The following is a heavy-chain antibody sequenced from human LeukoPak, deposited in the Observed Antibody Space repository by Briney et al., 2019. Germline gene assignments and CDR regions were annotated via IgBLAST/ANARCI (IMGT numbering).Heavy chain of an antibody. D-gene: IGHD5-24*01. V-gene: IGHV4-59*01. CDR1: GGSISSYY. Sequence: SETLSLTCTVSGGSISSYYWSWIRQPPGKGLEWIGYIYYSGSTNYNPSLKSRVTISVDTSKNQFSLKLSSVTAADRAVYYCARAPGEWLQLGAFDIWGQGTMVTVSS. CDR2: IYYSGST. CDR3: ARAPGEWLQLGAFDI. J-gene: IGHJ3*02.